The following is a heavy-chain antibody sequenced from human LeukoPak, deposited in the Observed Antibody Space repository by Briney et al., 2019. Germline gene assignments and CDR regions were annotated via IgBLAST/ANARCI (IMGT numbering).Heavy chain of an antibody. CDR1: GGSISSNY. CDR3: ARGLWFGDENPPYFDY. CDR2: MYTSGST. J-gene: IGHJ4*02. V-gene: IGHV4-4*07. D-gene: IGHD3-10*01. Sequence: SETLSLTCTVSGGSISSNYWSWIRQPAGKGLEWIGRMYTSGSTNYNPSLKSRVTMSIDTSKNQFSLKLSSVTAADTAVYYCARGLWFGDENPPYFDYWGQGILVTVSS.